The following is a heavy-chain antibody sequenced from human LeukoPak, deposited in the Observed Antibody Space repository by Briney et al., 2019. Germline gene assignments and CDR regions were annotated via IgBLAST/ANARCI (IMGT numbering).Heavy chain of an antibody. D-gene: IGHD1-26*01. J-gene: IGHJ6*03. CDR1: GFTFSSYG. CDR3: ARHPGDFTGIVKYYYMDV. CDR2: ISYDGSNK. Sequence: GGSLRLSCAASGFTFSSYGMHWVRQAPGKGLEWVAIISYDGSNKYYGDSVKGRFTISRDNSNNTLFLQMNSLRLEDTAVYYCARHPGDFTGIVKYYYMDVWGKGTTVTVS. V-gene: IGHV3-30*03.